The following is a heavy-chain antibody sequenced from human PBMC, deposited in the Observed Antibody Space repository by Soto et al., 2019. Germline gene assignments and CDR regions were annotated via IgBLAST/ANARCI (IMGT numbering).Heavy chain of an antibody. CDR1: GFTFRNNG. V-gene: IGHV3-30*18. Sequence: PGGSLRLSCEASGFTFRNNGMHWVRQAPGKGLGWVAVISYDGNNKYYADSVKGRFTISRDNSKNTVYLQMNNLRAEDTAMYYCAKGGSGNYLTYYYYYGMDVWGQGTTVTVSS. D-gene: IGHD3-22*01. CDR3: AKGGSGNYLTYYYYYGMDV. CDR2: ISYDGNNK. J-gene: IGHJ6*02.